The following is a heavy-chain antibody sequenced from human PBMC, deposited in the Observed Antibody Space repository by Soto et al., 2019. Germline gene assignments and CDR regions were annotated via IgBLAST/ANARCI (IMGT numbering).Heavy chain of an antibody. CDR2: INHSGST. V-gene: IGHV4-34*01. D-gene: IGHD3-10*01. CDR3: ARGPGFGESLGVPAFDI. Sequence: PSETLSLTCAVYGGSFSGYYWSWIRQPPGKGLEWIGEINHSGSTNYNPSLKSRVTISVDTSKNQFSLKLSSVTAADTAVYYCARGPGFGESLGVPAFDILCQETMLTVSS. J-gene: IGHJ3*02. CDR1: GGSFSGYY.